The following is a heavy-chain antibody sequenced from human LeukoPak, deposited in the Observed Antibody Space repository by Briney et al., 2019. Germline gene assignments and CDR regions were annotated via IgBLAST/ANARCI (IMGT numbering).Heavy chain of an antibody. V-gene: IGHV3-48*02. CDR3: ARARASGRSGFDY. J-gene: IGHJ4*02. CDR2: ISSSSSTI. D-gene: IGHD2-15*01. Sequence: GGSLRLSCVASGLTVSSYSMNWVRQAPGKGLEWVSYISSSSSTIYYADSVKGRFTISRDNAKNSLDLQMNSLRDEDAAVYYCARARASGRSGFDYWGQGTLVTVSS. CDR1: GLTVSSYS.